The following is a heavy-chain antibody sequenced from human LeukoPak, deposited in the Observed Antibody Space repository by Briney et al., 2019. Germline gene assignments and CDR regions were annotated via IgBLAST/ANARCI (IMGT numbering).Heavy chain of an antibody. CDR3: ARVTLVGAAHFDN. Sequence: PGGSLRLSCAASGFTVTSNCVTWVRQAPGKGLDYVSVIYSGDSTYYADSVKGRFTASRDNAENSLYLQMNSLRDEDTAVYYCARVTLVGAAHFDNWGQGTLVTVSS. D-gene: IGHD1-26*01. J-gene: IGHJ4*02. V-gene: IGHV3-53*01. CDR1: GFTVTSNC. CDR2: IYSGDST.